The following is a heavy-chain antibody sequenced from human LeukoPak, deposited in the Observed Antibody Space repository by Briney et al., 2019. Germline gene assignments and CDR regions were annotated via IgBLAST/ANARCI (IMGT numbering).Heavy chain of an antibody. D-gene: IGHD3-10*01. J-gene: IGHJ4*02. CDR2: IYYSGST. Sequence: PSETLSLTCTVSGGSISSSSYYWGWIRQPPGKGLEWIGSIYYSGSTYYNPSLKSRVTISVDTSKNQFSLKLSSVTAADTAVYYCARDLYYGSRSYGGVDYWGQGTLVTVSS. V-gene: IGHV4-39*07. CDR1: GGSISSSSYY. CDR3: ARDLYYGSRSYGGVDY.